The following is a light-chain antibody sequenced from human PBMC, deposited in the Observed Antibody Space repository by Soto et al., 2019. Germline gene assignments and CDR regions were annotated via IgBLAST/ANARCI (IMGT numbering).Light chain of an antibody. CDR1: QSVSSTL. J-gene: IGKJ1*01. Sequence: ELVLTQSPVALSLSSVERATLSCRASQSVSSTLLTWYQQKPGQAPRLLIYGVSSRATGIPDRFSGSGSGTDFTLTISRVEPEDFAVYFCQHYGDSSWTFGQGSRVEIK. CDR3: QHYGDSSWT. CDR2: GVS. V-gene: IGKV3-20*01.